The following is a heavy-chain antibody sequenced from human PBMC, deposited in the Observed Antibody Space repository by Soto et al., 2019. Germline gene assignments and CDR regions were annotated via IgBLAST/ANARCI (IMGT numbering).Heavy chain of an antibody. D-gene: IGHD3-10*01. V-gene: IGHV3-66*01. Sequence: EVQLVESGGGLVQPGGSLRLSCAASGFTVSSNYMSWVRQAPGKGLEWVSVIYSGGSTYYADSVKGRFTISRDNSKNSLYLQMNSLRAEDTAVYYCARDSPFTMVRGEYYFDYWGQGTLVTVSS. CDR2: IYSGGST. CDR1: GFTVSSNY. J-gene: IGHJ4*02. CDR3: ARDSPFTMVRGEYYFDY.